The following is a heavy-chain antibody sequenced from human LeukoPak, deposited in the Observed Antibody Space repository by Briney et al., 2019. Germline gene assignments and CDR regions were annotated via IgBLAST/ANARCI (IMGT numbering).Heavy chain of an antibody. D-gene: IGHD6-19*01. Sequence: EASVKVSCKASGYTFTSYYMHWVRQAPGQGLEWMGIINPSAGSTSYAQKFQGRVTMTRDTSTSTVYMELSSLRSDDTAVYYCARDFGRQQWLVPGDYWGQGTLVTVSS. CDR2: INPSAGST. V-gene: IGHV1-46*01. J-gene: IGHJ4*02. CDR1: GYTFTSYY. CDR3: ARDFGRQQWLVPGDY.